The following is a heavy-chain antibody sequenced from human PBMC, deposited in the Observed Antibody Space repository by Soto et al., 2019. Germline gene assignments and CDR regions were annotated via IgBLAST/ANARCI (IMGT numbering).Heavy chain of an antibody. CDR2: IYNSGST. Sequence: SETLSLTCTVSGASISSGGYYWSWIRQHPGKGLEWIGYIYNSGSTYYNPSLKSRVSLSVDTSKNQLSLKLSSVTAADTAVYYCARSFGYFDYWGQGTLVTVSS. V-gene: IGHV4-31*03. CDR1: GASISSGGYY. CDR3: ARSFGYFDY. J-gene: IGHJ4*02. D-gene: IGHD3-3*01.